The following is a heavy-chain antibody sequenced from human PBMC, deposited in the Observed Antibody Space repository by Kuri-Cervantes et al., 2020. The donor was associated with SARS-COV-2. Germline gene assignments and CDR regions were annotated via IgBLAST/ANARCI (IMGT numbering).Heavy chain of an antibody. CDR3: ARTLRDFWSGWVLAVYMDV. CDR1: GFTVSSNY. V-gene: IGHV3-11*04. Sequence: LSLTCAASGFTVSSNYMSWVRQAPGKGLEWVSYISSSGSTIYYADSVKGRFTISRDNAKNSLYLQMNSLRAEDTAVYYCARTLRDFWSGWVLAVYMDVWGKGTTVTVSS. D-gene: IGHD3-3*01. CDR2: ISSSGSTI. J-gene: IGHJ6*03.